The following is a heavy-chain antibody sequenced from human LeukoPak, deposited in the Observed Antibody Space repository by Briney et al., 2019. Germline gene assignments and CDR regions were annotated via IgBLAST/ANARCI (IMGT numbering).Heavy chain of an antibody. V-gene: IGHV3-23*01. CDR1: GFTVSSNY. J-gene: IGHJ2*01. CDR2: ISGSGGST. CDR3: AKDPAQVAGTGWYFDL. D-gene: IGHD6-19*01. Sequence: GGSLRLSCAASGFTVSSNYMSWVRQAPGKGLEWVSAISGSGGSTYYADSVKGRFTISRDNSKNTLYLQMNSLRAEDTAVYYCAKDPAQVAGTGWYFDLWGRGTLVTVSS.